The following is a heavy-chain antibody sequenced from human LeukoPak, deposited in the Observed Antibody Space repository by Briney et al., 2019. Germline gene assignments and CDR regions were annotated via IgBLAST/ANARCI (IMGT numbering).Heavy chain of an antibody. CDR3: ARAISGYSYGS. V-gene: IGHV4-59*01. J-gene: IGHJ5*02. CDR1: GGSFSDYY. D-gene: IGHD5-18*01. Sequence: SETLSLTCAVYGGSFSDYYWSWIRQPPGKGLEWIGYIYYSGSTNYNPSLKSRVTISVDTSKNQFSLKLSSVTAADTAVYYCARAISGYSYGSWGQGTLVTVSS. CDR2: IYYSGST.